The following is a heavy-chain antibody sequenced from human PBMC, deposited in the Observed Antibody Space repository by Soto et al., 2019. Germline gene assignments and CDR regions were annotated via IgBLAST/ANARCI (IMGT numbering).Heavy chain of an antibody. CDR2: IYYSGST. Sequence: SETLSLTCTVSGGSISSAAYYWSWIRQRPGKGLEWIGYIYYSGSTYYNPSLKSRLTMSVDTSMNQFSLKLNSVTAADTAVYFCARGYSGYDYNFDYWGQGISVTVSS. D-gene: IGHD5-12*01. V-gene: IGHV4-31*03. CDR1: GGSISSAAYY. J-gene: IGHJ4*02. CDR3: ARGYSGYDYNFDY.